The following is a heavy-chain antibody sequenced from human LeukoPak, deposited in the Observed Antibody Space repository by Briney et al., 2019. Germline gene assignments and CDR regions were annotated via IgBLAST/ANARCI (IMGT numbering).Heavy chain of an antibody. Sequence: SETLSLTCTVSGGSISSYYWSWIRQPPGKGLEWIGYIYYSGSTNYNPSLKSRVTISVDTSKNQFSLKLSSVTAADTAVYYCARAPGIAAAGTHYWGQGTLVTVSS. CDR3: ARAPGIAAAGTHY. V-gene: IGHV4-59*01. D-gene: IGHD6-13*01. J-gene: IGHJ4*02. CDR1: GGSISSYY. CDR2: IYYSGST.